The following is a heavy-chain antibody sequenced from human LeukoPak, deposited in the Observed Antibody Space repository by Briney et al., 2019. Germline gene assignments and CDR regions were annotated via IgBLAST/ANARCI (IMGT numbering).Heavy chain of an antibody. Sequence: GGSLRLSCAASGFTFSSYAMHWVRQAPGKGLEWVAVISYDGSNKYYADSVKGRFTISRDNSKNTLYLQMNSLRAEDTAVYYCARGGGRYCSSTSCLLGDAFDIWGQGTMVTVSS. J-gene: IGHJ3*02. V-gene: IGHV3-30-3*01. CDR3: ARGGGRYCSSTSCLLGDAFDI. CDR2: ISYDGSNK. CDR1: GFTFSSYA. D-gene: IGHD2-2*01.